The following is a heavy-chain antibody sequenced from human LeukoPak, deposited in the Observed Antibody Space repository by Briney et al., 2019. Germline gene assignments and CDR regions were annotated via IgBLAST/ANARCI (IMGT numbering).Heavy chain of an antibody. D-gene: IGHD3-16*01. CDR1: GFTFSSYS. J-gene: IGHJ6*02. V-gene: IGHV3-73*01. Sequence: SGGSLRLSCAASGFTFSSYSMNWVRQASGKGLEWVGRIRSKANSYATAYAASVKGRFTISRDDSKNTAYLQMNSLRAEDTAVYYCARGMIGYYYYGMDVWGQGTTVTVSS. CDR3: ARGMIGYYYYGMDV. CDR2: IRSKANSYAT.